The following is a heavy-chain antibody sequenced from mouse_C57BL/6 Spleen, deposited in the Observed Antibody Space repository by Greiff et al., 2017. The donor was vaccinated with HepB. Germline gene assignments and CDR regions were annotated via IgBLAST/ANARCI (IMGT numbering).Heavy chain of an antibody. Sequence: QVQLQQPGAELVRPGSSVKLSCKASGYTFTSYWMHWVKQRPIQGLEWIGNIDPSDSETHYNQKFKDKATLTVDKSSSTAYMQLSSLTSEDSAVYYCERTGPHYYGSSCGYFDVWGTGTTVTVSS. CDR3: ERTGPHYYGSSCGYFDV. CDR2: IDPSDSET. CDR1: GYTFTSYW. D-gene: IGHD1-1*01. J-gene: IGHJ1*03. V-gene: IGHV1-52*01.